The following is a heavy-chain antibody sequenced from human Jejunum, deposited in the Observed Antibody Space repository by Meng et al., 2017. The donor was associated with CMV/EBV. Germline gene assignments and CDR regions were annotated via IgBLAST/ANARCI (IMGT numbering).Heavy chain of an antibody. CDR1: GLAVTSYA. CDR3: AKGRDYYDSQEGY. V-gene: IGHV3-23*01. J-gene: IGHJ4*02. CDR2: ISGSGGRT. Sequence: GLAVTSYAMRWDSQGAGKGMGVVVAISGSGGRTGYADSVKGRCAICRDNSKNTLHLQMNSLRAEETAVYYCAKGRDYYDSQEGYWGQGTLVTVSS. D-gene: IGHD3-22*01.